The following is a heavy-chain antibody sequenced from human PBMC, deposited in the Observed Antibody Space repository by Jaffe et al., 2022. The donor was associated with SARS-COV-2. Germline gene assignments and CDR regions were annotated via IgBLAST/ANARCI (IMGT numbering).Heavy chain of an antibody. CDR2: ISSSGSTI. J-gene: IGHJ6*02. D-gene: IGHD6-19*01. CDR1: GFTFSSYE. V-gene: IGHV3-48*03. CDR3: ARDRDPKSIAVADAYYYYYGMDV. Sequence: EVQLVESGGGLVQPGGSLRLSCAASGFTFSSYEMNWVRQAPGKGLEWVSYISSSGSTIYYADSVKGRFTISRDNAKNSLYLQMNSLRAEDTAVYYCARDRDPKSIAVADAYYYYYGMDVWGQGTTVTVSS.